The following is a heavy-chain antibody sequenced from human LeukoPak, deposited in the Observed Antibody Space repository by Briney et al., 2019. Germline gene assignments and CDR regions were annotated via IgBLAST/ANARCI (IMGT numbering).Heavy chain of an antibody. CDR1: GYTFTSYG. V-gene: IGHV1-18*01. CDR2: ISAYNGNT. J-gene: IGHJ4*02. CDR3: ARLDPDSSGYYYYFDY. Sequence: ASVKLSCKASGYTFTSYGISWVRQAPGQGLEWMGWISAYNGNTNYAQKLQGRVTMTTDTSTSTAYMELRSLRSDDTAVYYCARLDPDSSGYYYYFDYWGQGTLVTVSS. D-gene: IGHD3-22*01.